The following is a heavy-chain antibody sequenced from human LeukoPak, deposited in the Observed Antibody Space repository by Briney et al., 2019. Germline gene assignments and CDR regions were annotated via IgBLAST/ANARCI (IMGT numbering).Heavy chain of an antibody. J-gene: IGHJ4*02. CDR2: IKQDGSET. CDR1: RFTFSGYW. V-gene: IGHV3-7*01. CDR3: AREVQASSESKSLFGY. D-gene: IGHD1-14*01. Sequence: PGGSLRLSCAASRFTFSGYWMSWVRQAPGKGLEWVANIKQDGSETYYVDSVKGRFTISRDNAKNSLYLQMNSLRVEDTAIYYCAREVQASSESKSLFGYWGQGTLVTVSS.